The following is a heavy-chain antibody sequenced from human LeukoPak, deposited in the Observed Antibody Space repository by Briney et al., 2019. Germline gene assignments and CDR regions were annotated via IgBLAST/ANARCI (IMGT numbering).Heavy chain of an antibody. CDR3: ARDESAPRLIYNFWSDYYGFDP. V-gene: IGHV4-30-4*08. CDR1: GAFISSGDYY. CDR2: IYFSGST. J-gene: IGHJ5*02. D-gene: IGHD3-3*01. Sequence: SQTLSLTCTVSGAFISSGDYYWSWIRQPPGKGVEWIGYIYFSGSTYYNPSLKSRVTMSVDTAKNQFSLKLSSVTAADTAVYYCARDESAPRLIYNFWSDYYGFDPWGQGTLVTVSS.